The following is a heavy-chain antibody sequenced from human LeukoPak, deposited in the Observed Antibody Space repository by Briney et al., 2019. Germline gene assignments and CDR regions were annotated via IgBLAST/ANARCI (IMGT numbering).Heavy chain of an antibody. CDR2: IYYSGST. CDR3: ARSYYYGSGSYLGC. V-gene: IGHV4-59*01. J-gene: IGHJ4*02. Sequence: SETLSLTCTVSGGSISSYYWSWIRQPPGKGLEWIGYIYYSGSTNYNPSLKSRVTISEDTSKNQFSLKLSSVTAADTAVYYCARSYYYGSGSYLGCWGQGTLVTVSS. D-gene: IGHD3-10*01. CDR1: GGSISSYY.